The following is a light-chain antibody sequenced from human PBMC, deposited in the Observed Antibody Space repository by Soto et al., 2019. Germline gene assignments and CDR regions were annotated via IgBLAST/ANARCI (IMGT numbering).Light chain of an antibody. J-gene: IGLJ1*01. V-gene: IGLV1-40*01. CDR1: SSYIGAGYD. CDR3: QSYATGLSVLYV. Sequence: QSVLTQPPSVSGAPGQRVTISCTGSSSYIGAGYDVHWYQQLPGTAPKLLIYGNNNRPSGVPDRFSGSKSGTSASLAVTGLQAEDEADYYCQSYATGLSVLYVFGTGTKVTVL. CDR2: GNN.